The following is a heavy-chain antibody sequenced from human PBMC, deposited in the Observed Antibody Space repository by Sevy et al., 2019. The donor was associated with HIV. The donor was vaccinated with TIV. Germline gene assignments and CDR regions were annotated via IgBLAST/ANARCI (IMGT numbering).Heavy chain of an antibody. CDR3: AREEVSGVRGIFDY. D-gene: IGHD3-10*01. Sequence: GGSLRLSCAASGFTFSDYYMSWIRQAPGKGLEWVSYNSSSGSTIYYADSVKGRFTISRDNAKNSLYLQMNSLRAEDTAVYYCAREEVSGVRGIFDYWGQGTLVTVSS. CDR2: NSSSGSTI. V-gene: IGHV3-11*01. CDR1: GFTFSDYY. J-gene: IGHJ4*02.